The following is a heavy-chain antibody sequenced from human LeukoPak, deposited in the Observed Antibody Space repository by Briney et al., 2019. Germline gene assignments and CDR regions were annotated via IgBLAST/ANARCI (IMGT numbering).Heavy chain of an antibody. J-gene: IGHJ4*02. CDR3: ARGVRQLETPDYFDY. D-gene: IGHD6-13*01. Sequence: ASVKVSCKASGYTFTSYDINWVRQAPGQGLEWMGWINPNSGGTNYAQKFQGWVTMTRDTSISTAYMELSRLRSDDTAVYYCARGVRQLETPDYFDYWGQGTLVTVSS. CDR2: INPNSGGT. CDR1: GYTFTSYD. V-gene: IGHV1-2*04.